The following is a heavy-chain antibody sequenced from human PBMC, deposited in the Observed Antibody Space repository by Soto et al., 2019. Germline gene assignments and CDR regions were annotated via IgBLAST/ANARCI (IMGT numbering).Heavy chain of an antibody. J-gene: IGHJ6*02. V-gene: IGHV5-51*01. CDR2: IYPGESDT. Sequence: GEPLKISCKGFGYSFTINWMGWVRQMPGKGLEGMGIIYPGESDTRYSPSFQGQVTISADKSISTAYLQWSSLKASDTAMYYCARHGPRVYYDNSDYYYYGMDVWGQGTTVTVSS. CDR3: ARHGPRVYYDNSDYYYYGMDV. D-gene: IGHD3-22*01. CDR1: GYSFTINW.